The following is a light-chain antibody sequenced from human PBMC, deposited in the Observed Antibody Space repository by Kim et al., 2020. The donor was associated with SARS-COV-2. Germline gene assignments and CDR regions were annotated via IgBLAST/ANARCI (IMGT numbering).Light chain of an antibody. Sequence: SPQNSDTLTSRAVRGVSSNYLAWYQQEPGQAPRLLIYGASSRATGIPDRFSGSGSGTDFTLTFTRLEPEDFAVYYCQQYSSSPATFGQGTKVDIK. CDR2: GAS. J-gene: IGKJ1*01. CDR1: RGVSSNY. V-gene: IGKV3-20*01. CDR3: QQYSSSPAT.